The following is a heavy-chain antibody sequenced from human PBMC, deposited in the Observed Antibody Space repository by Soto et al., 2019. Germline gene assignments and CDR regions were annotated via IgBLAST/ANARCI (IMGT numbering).Heavy chain of an antibody. V-gene: IGHV4-59*01. CDR1: GGSISSYY. J-gene: IGHJ6*02. CDR3: ASYRPVQGQYYYYGMDV. CDR2: IYYSGST. D-gene: IGHD6-6*01. Sequence: QVQLQESGPGLVKPSETLSLTCTVSGGSISSYYWSWIRQPPGKGLEWIGYIYYSGSTNYNPSLKSRVTISLDTSKKQFSLKLSSVTAADTAVYYCASYRPVQGQYYYYGMDVWGQGTTVTVSS.